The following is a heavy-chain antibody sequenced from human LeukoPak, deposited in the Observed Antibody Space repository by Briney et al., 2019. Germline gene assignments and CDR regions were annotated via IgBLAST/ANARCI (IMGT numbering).Heavy chain of an antibody. CDR1: GGSISSYY. D-gene: IGHD1-26*01. V-gene: IGHV4-4*07. J-gene: IGHJ5*02. Sequence: SETLSLTCTVSGGSISSYYWGWIRQPAGKGLEWIGRIYTSGSTNYNPSLKSRVTMSVDTSKNQFSLKLSSVTAADTAVYFCARDLAGATPYNWFDPWGQGTLVTVSS. CDR3: ARDLAGATPYNWFDP. CDR2: IYTSGST.